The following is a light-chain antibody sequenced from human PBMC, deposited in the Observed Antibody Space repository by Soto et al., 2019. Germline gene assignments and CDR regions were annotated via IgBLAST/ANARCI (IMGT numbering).Light chain of an antibody. CDR2: DVN. Sequence: QSALTQPRSVSWSPGQSVTISCTGTSSDVGGYNYVSWYQQHPGKVPKSLIYDVNKRPSGVPDRFSGSKSGNTASLIISGLQAEDEADYYCCSYAGNYTPYVFGTGTKVTVL. J-gene: IGLJ1*01. CDR3: CSYAGNYTPYV. V-gene: IGLV2-11*01. CDR1: SSDVGGYNY.